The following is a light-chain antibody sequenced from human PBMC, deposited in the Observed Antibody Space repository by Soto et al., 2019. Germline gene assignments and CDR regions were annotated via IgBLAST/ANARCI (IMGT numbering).Light chain of an antibody. CDR3: AAWDDSLNGLYV. CDR2: SNN. CDR1: SSNIGSNT. J-gene: IGLJ1*01. V-gene: IGLV1-44*01. Sequence: QSVLTQPPSASGPPGQRVTISCSGSSSNIGSNTVNWYQQLPGTAPKLLIYSNNQRPSGVPDRSSGSKSGTSASLAISGLQSEDEADYCCAAWDDSLNGLYVFGTGTKVTVL.